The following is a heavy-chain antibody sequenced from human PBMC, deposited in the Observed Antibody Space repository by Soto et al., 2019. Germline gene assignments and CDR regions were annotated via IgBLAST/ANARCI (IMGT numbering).Heavy chain of an antibody. CDR3: ARARFCTSTSCYHYFDF. CDR1: GGSISSSS. CDR2: IYNNGRT. Sequence: SETLSLTCTVSGGSISSSSWSWIRQPPGRGLEWIGYIYNNGRTDYNPSLKSRVTISVDTSKDHFSLKLSSVTPADTAVYYCARARFCTSTSCYHYFDFWGQGTLVTVSS. J-gene: IGHJ4*02. V-gene: IGHV4-59*01. D-gene: IGHD2-2*01.